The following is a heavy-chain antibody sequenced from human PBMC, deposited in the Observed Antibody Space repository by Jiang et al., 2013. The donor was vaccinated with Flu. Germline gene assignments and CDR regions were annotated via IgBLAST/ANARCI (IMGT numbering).Heavy chain of an antibody. CDR3: ARRMSQEWMAYYGMDV. J-gene: IGHJ6*02. V-gene: IGHV5-51*01. D-gene: IGHD3-3*01. Sequence: KKPGESLKISCKGSGYSFTSYWIAWVRQMPGKGLEWMGIIYPGDSDTRYSPSFQGRVTISADKSISTAYLQWSSLKASDTAMYYCARRMSQEWMAYYGMDVWGQGTTVTVSS. CDR1: GYSFTSYW. CDR2: IYPGDSDT.